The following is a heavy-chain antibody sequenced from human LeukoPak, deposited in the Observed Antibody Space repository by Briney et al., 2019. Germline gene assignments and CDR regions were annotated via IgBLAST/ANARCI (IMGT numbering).Heavy chain of an antibody. CDR1: GGTFSIYA. Sequence: SVKVSCKASGGTFSIYAISWVRQAPGRGLEWMGGIIPIFGTANYAQKFQGRVTITTDEYTSTAYMELSSLRSEDTAVYYCARQLNYGDYVGVDYWGQGTLVTVSS. J-gene: IGHJ4*02. CDR3: ARQLNYGDYVGVDY. V-gene: IGHV1-69*05. CDR2: IIPIFGTA. D-gene: IGHD4-17*01.